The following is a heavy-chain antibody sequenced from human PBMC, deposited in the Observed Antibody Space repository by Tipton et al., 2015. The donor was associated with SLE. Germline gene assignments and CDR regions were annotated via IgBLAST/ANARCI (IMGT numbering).Heavy chain of an antibody. CDR3: ARLPFWSGYHDAFDI. CDR2: ISAYNGNT. J-gene: IGHJ3*02. Sequence: QLVQSGAEVKKPGESLKISCKGSGYSFTSYGISWVRQAPGQGLEWMGWISAYNGNTNYAQKLQGRVTMTTDTSTSTAYMELRSLRSDDTAVYYCARLPFWSGYHDAFDIWGQGTMVTVSS. CDR1: GYSFTSYG. V-gene: IGHV1-18*01. D-gene: IGHD3-3*01.